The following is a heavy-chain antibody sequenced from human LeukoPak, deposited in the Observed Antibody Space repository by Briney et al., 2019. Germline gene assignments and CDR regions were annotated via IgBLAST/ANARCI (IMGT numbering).Heavy chain of an antibody. D-gene: IGHD1-7*01. J-gene: IGHJ4*02. CDR2: ISGGGKT. CDR3: AIRTNYIVATDH. V-gene: IGHV3-23*01. CDR1: GFTFSSSP. Sequence: PGGSLRLSCVASGFTFSSSPMSWVRQAPGKGLEWVSAISGGGKTYYADSVKGRFTISRDISKSTLFLQMNSLRAEDTAVYYCAIRTNYIVATDHWGQGTLVTVSS.